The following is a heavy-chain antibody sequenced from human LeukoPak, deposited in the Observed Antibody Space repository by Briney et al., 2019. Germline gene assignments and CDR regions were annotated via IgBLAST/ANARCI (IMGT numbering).Heavy chain of an antibody. CDR3: ATVRSGSYYLRNYFDY. D-gene: IGHD1-26*01. CDR2: FDPEDGET. J-gene: IGHJ4*02. CDR1: GYTLTELS. V-gene: IGHV1-24*01. Sequence: GASVKVSCKVSGYTLTELSMHWVRQAPGKGLEWMGGFDPEDGETIYAQKFQGRVSMTEDTSTDTAYMELSSLRSEDTAVYYCATVRSGSYYLRNYFDYWGQGTLVTVSS.